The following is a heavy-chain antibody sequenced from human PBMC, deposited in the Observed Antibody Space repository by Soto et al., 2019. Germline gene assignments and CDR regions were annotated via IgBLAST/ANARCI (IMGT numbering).Heavy chain of an antibody. CDR2: IIPVFGLV. Sequence: QVHLLLQSGAEVKKPGSSVKVSCKASGGTPSNSAISWVRQAPGQGLEWMGGIIPVFGLVKYAQNFQGRVTHTADESTNTAYMELGSLRPEDTAVYYCAGGRIVLVGSRAYYGMDVWGQGTTVTVSS. V-gene: IGHV1-69*01. J-gene: IGHJ6*02. CDR1: GGTPSNSA. CDR3: AGGRIVLVGSRAYYGMDV. D-gene: IGHD2-15*01.